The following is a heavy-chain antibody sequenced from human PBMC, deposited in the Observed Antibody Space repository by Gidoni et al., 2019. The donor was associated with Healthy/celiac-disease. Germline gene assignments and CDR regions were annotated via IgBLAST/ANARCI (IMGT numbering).Heavy chain of an antibody. CDR1: GYTFTSYA. CDR2: TNAGNGNT. D-gene: IGHD6-19*01. V-gene: IGHV1-3*01. J-gene: IGHJ5*02. Sequence: QVQLVQSGAEVKKPGASVKVSCKASGYTFTSYAMHWVRQAPGQRLEWMGWTNAGNGNTKYSQKFQGRVTITRDTSASTAYMELSSLRSEDTAVYYCARDESSGWYGNWFDPWGQGTLVTVSS. CDR3: ARDESSGWYGNWFDP.